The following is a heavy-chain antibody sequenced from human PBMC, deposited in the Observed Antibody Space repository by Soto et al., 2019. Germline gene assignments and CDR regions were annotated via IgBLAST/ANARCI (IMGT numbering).Heavy chain of an antibody. V-gene: IGHV4-30-4*01. Sequence: SETLSLTCTVSGGSISSGNYYWSWIRQPPGKGLEWIGFISYSGSAYYSTSLKSRVTISVDTSKSQFSLNLSFVTAADTAVYYCATMGTPATGLYFFDYWGQGSLVTVSS. CDR3: ATMGTPATGLYFFDY. J-gene: IGHJ4*02. CDR2: ISYSGSA. CDR1: GGSISSGNYY. D-gene: IGHD2-15*01.